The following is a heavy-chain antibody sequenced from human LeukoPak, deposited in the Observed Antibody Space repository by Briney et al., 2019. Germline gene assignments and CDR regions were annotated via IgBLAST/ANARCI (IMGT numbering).Heavy chain of an antibody. Sequence: VKPSETLSLTCTVSGGSISSYYWSWIRQPPGKGLEWIGYIYYSGSTNCNPSLKSRVTISVDTSKNQFSLKLSSVTAADTAVYYCARGMSSGWEHAFDYWGQGTLVTVSS. CDR2: IYYSGST. CDR3: ARGMSSGWEHAFDY. D-gene: IGHD6-19*01. V-gene: IGHV4-59*01. J-gene: IGHJ4*02. CDR1: GGSISSYY.